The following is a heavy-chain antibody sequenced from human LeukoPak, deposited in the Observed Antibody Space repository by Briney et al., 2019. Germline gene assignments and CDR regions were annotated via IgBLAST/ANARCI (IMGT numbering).Heavy chain of an antibody. CDR2: ISGDGGST. Sequence: GGSLRLSCAASGFTFDDYAMHWVRQAPGKGLEWVSLISGDGGSTYYADSVKGQFTISRDNSKDSLYLQMNSLRTEDTALYYCAKDPTLYSSGWYYYYGMDVWGQGTTVTVSS. D-gene: IGHD6-19*01. CDR1: GFTFDDYA. CDR3: AKDPTLYSSGWYYYYGMDV. J-gene: IGHJ6*02. V-gene: IGHV3-43*02.